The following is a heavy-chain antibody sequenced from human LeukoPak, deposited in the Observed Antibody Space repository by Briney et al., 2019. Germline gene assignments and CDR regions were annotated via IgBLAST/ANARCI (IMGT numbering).Heavy chain of an antibody. V-gene: IGHV1-2*02. CDR2: INPNSGGT. J-gene: IGHJ4*02. Sequence: ASVKVSCKASGYTFTGYYMHWVRQAPGQGLEWMGWINPNSGGTNYAQKFQGRVTMTRDTPISTAYMELSRLRSDDTAVYYCARVALTYYYDSSGYVDYWGQGTLVTVSS. CDR1: GYTFTGYY. CDR3: ARVALTYYYDSSGYVDY. D-gene: IGHD3-22*01.